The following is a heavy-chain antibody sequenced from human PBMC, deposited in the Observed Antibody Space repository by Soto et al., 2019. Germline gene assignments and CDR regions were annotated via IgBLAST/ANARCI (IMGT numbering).Heavy chain of an antibody. CDR3: AIAVADPEYFQH. V-gene: IGHV4-31*03. J-gene: IGHJ1*01. CDR1: GGSISSGGYY. Sequence: SETLSLTCTVSGGSISSGGYYWSWIRQHPGKGLEWIGYIYYSGSTYYNPSLKSRVTISVDTSKNQFSLKLSSVTAADTAVYYCAIAVADPEYFQHWGQGTLVTVSS. D-gene: IGHD6-19*01. CDR2: IYYSGST.